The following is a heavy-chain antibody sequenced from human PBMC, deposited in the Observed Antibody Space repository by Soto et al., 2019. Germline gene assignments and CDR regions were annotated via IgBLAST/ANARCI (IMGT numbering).Heavy chain of an antibody. V-gene: IGHV4-34*01. J-gene: IGHJ4*02. CDR2: INHSGST. D-gene: IGHD3-10*01. CDR1: GGSFSGYY. Sequence: SETLSLTCAVYGGSFSGYYWSWIRQPPGKGLEWIGEINHSGSTNYNPSLKSRVTISVDTSKNQFSLKLSSVTAADTAVYYCARGGVDTMVRGLRYPDYWGQGTLVTVSS. CDR3: ARGGVDTMVRGLRYPDY.